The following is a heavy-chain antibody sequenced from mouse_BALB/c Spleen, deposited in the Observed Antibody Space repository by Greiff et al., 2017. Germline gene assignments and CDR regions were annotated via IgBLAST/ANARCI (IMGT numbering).Heavy chain of an antibody. CDR3: AREADDCYFDY. Sequence: QVQLQQSGAELAKPGASVKMSCKASGYTFTSYWMHWVKQRPGQGLEWIGYINPSTGYTEYNQKFKDKATLTADKSSSTAYMQLSSLTSEDSAVYYCAREADDCYFDYWGQGTTLTVSS. V-gene: IGHV1-7*01. CDR1: GYTFTSYW. CDR2: INPSTGYT. J-gene: IGHJ2*01. D-gene: IGHD2-4*01.